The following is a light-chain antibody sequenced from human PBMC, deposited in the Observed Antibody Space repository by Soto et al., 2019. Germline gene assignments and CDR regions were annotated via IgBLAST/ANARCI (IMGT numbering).Light chain of an antibody. J-gene: IGKJ3*01. CDR1: QSVSSN. CDR2: GAS. V-gene: IGKV3-15*01. Sequence: EIVMTQSPATLSVSPGERATLSCRASQSVSSNLAWYQQKPGQAPRLLIYGASTRATGIPARFSGSGSGTDFTLTISSLQYEDFAVYYCQQYNNWPPFTFGPGTKVDIK. CDR3: QQYNNWPPFT.